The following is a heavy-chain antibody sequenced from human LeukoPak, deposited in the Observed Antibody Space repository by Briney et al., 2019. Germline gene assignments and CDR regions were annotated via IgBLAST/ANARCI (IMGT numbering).Heavy chain of an antibody. CDR3: ARRFRD. V-gene: IGHV3-48*03. CDR2: IKHDGSLK. Sequence: GGSLRLSCVGSGLPFSGFESNWVRQAPGKGLEWVSYIKHDGSLKTYADSVKGRFTISRDDTRNSLSLQMNSLRPEDTAIYYCARRFRDWGQGILVTVSA. CDR1: GLPFSGFE. J-gene: IGHJ4*02.